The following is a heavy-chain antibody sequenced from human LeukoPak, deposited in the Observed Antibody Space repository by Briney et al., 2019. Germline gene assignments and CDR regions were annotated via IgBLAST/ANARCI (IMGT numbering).Heavy chain of an antibody. J-gene: IGHJ3*01. CDR1: GFTVSNDY. V-gene: IGHV3-53*04. CDR3: AKAPRILDAFDV. D-gene: IGHD2/OR15-2a*01. Sequence: PGGSLRLSCAASGFTVSNDYMGWVRQAPGKGLEWVSLIYSSGRTYYIDSVRGRFTIARHTSKNTLYLQMDSLAIEDTAVYYCAKAPRILDAFDVWGHGTMVTVSS. CDR2: IYSSGRT.